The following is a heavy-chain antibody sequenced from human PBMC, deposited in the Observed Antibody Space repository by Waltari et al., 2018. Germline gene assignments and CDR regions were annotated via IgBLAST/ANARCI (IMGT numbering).Heavy chain of an antibody. CDR3: ARDRSRGVPCGY. Sequence: EVQLVESGGGLVQPGGSLRLSCAASGFPFRSYWMSWVRQAPGKGLEGVANIKQDGSEKYYVDSVKGRFTISRDNAKNSLYLQMNSLRAEDTAVYYCARDRSRGVPCGYWGQGTLVTVSS. CDR2: IKQDGSEK. V-gene: IGHV3-7*01. D-gene: IGHD1-26*01. J-gene: IGHJ4*02. CDR1: GFPFRSYW.